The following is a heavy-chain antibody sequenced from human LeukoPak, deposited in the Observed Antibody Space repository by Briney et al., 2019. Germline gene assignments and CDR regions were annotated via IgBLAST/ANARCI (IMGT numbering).Heavy chain of an antibody. CDR2: ISGSGGST. CDR1: GFTFSSYA. CDR3: AKDLRNKMVRGASL. D-gene: IGHD3-10*01. V-gene: IGHV3-23*01. Sequence: PGGSLRLSCAASGFTFSSYAMSWVRQAPGKGLEWVSAISGSGGSTYYADSVKGRFTISRDNSKNTQYLQMNSLRAEDTAVYYCAKDLRNKMVRGASLWGQGTMVTVSS. J-gene: IGHJ3*01.